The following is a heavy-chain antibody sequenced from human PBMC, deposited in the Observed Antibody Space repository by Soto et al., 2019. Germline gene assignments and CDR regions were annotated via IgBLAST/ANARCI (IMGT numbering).Heavy chain of an antibody. J-gene: IGHJ3*02. CDR2: INPNSGGT. V-gene: IGHV1-2*04. D-gene: IGHD3-9*01. CDR1: GNTFTGYY. CDR3: GGRYTSDVFDI. Sequence: ASVKVSCKASGNTFTGYYMHWVRQAPGQGLEWMGWINPNSGGTKYAQKFQGWVTMTRDMSISTAYMELSRLRSDDTAVYYCGGRYTSDVFDIWGKGTMVTVSS.